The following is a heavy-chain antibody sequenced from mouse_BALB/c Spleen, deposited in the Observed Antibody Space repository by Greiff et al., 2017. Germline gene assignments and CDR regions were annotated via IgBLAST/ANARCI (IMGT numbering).Heavy chain of an antibody. D-gene: IGHD2-3*01. CDR3: ARWLLQGDY. Sequence: QLKESGPGLVKPSQSLSLTCSVTGYSITSGYYWNWIRQFPGNKLEWMGYISYDGSNNYNPSLKNRISITRDTSKNQFFLKLNSVTTEDTATYYCARWLLQGDYWGQGTSVTVSS. CDR1: GYSITSGYY. J-gene: IGHJ4*01. V-gene: IGHV3-6*02. CDR2: ISYDGSN.